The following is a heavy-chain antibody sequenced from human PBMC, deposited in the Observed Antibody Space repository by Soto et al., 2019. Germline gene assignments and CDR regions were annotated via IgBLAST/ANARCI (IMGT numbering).Heavy chain of an antibody. Sequence: EVQLLESGGGLVQPGGSLRLSCAASGFTFSSYAMSWVRQAPGKGLEWVSAISGSGGSTYYADSVKGRFTISRDNSKNTLYLQMNSLRAEDTAGYYCAKARREWFGELLSPLYGYWGQGTLVTVSS. J-gene: IGHJ4*02. CDR2: ISGSGGST. CDR1: GFTFSSYA. CDR3: AKARREWFGELLSPLYGY. V-gene: IGHV3-23*01. D-gene: IGHD3-10*01.